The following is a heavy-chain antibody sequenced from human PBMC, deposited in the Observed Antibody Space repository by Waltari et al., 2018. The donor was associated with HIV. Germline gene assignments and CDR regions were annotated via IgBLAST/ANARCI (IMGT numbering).Heavy chain of an antibody. CDR1: TFTVYSYA. CDR2: MSLDGNSQ. J-gene: IGHJ6*02. CDR3: ARGGPSGASVGTRLDV. D-gene: IGHD2-21*02. Sequence: ESGGRVVQPGGSLRLSCSASTFTVYSYAMHWVRQAPGRGLRWVAAMSLDGNSQYYAAVAKGRFIVSRDVDRNLILRQMTSLTIDDSALYFCARGGPSGASVGTRLDVWGRGTAVTVSS. V-gene: IGHV3-30-3*01.